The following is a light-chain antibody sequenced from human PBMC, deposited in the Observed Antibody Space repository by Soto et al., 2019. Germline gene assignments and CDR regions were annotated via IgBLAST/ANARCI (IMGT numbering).Light chain of an antibody. J-gene: IGLJ2*01. V-gene: IGLV2-14*01. CDR1: SSNIGGNS. CDR3: SSYTTSSTLLI. Sequence: QSVMTQPPSVSAAPGQKVTISCSGSSSNIGGNSVSWYQQLPGTAPKLVIYAVSNRPSGVSSRFSGSKSGNTASLTMSGLQAEDEATYYCSSYTTSSTLLIFGGGTKLTVL. CDR2: AVS.